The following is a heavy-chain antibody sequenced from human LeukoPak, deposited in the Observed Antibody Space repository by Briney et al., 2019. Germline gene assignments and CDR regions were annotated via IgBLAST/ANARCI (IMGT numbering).Heavy chain of an antibody. J-gene: IGHJ6*03. V-gene: IGHV3-20*04. CDR3: ARETGGDYSNYYYYYSMDV. D-gene: IGHD4-11*01. CDR2: INWNGVTT. CDR1: GFTFDGYG. Sequence: GGSLRLSCAAPGFTFDGYGMSWVRQAPGKGLEWVSRINWNGVTTRYADSVKGRFTISRDNAKNSLYLQMNSLRAEDTAFYYCARETGGDYSNYYYYYSMDVWGKGTTVTVSS.